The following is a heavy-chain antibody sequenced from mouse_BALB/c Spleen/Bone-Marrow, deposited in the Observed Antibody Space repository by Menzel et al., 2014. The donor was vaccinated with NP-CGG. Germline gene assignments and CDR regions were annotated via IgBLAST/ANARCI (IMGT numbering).Heavy chain of an antibody. Sequence: VQLQESGAELEKPEASVKLSCKASGYTFTRYWMEWVKQRPGQGLEWIGEINPSNGRTNYNEKFKSKATLTVDKSSSTAYMQLSSLTSEDSAVYYCAREAYYGPDYWGQGTTLTVSS. V-gene: IGHV1S81*02. CDR3: AREAYYGPDY. D-gene: IGHD1-2*01. CDR2: INPSNGRT. CDR1: GYTFTRYW. J-gene: IGHJ2*01.